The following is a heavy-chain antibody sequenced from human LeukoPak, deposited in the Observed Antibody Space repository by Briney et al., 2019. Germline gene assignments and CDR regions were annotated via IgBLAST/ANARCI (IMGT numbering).Heavy chain of an antibody. J-gene: IGHJ4*02. Sequence: GGSLRLSCAASGFTFSSYAMHWVRQAPGKGLEWVAVISYDGSNKYYADSVKGRFTISRDNSKNTLYLQMNSLRAEDTAVYYCADATRLYGSGSYYHAEADYWGQGTLVTVSS. D-gene: IGHD3-10*01. CDR1: GFTFSSYA. V-gene: IGHV3-30-3*01. CDR2: ISYDGSNK. CDR3: ADATRLYGSGSYYHAEADY.